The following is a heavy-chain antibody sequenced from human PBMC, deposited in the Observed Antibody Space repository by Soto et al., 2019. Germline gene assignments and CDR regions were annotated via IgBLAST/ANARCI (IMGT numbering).Heavy chain of an antibody. CDR2: IYYSGST. D-gene: IGHD3-9*01. V-gene: IGHV4-39*01. J-gene: IGHJ4*02. CDR1: GGSISSSSYY. CDR3: ARHRGYYDILTGYYTELNFDY. Sequence: ETLSLTCTVSGGSISSSSYYWGWIRQPPGKGLEWIGSIYYSGSTYYNPSLKSRVTISVDTSKIQFSLKLSSVTAADTAVYFCARHRGYYDILTGYYTELNFDYWGQGTLVTVSS.